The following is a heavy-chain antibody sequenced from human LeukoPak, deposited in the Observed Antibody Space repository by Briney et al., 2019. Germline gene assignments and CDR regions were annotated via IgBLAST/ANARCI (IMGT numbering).Heavy chain of an antibody. V-gene: IGHV4-39*01. Sequence: SETLSLTCTVPGGSISSSSYYWGWIRQPPGKGLEWIGSIYYSGSTYYNPSLKSRVTISVDTSKNQFSLKLSSVTAADTAVYYCARYRMAAVLDWGQGTLVTVSS. CDR2: IYYSGST. D-gene: IGHD6-13*01. CDR1: GGSISSSSYY. J-gene: IGHJ4*02. CDR3: ARYRMAAVLD.